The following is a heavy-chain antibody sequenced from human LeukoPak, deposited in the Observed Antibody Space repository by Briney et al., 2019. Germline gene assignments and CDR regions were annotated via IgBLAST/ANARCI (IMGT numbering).Heavy chain of an antibody. Sequence: ASVKVSCKASGYTFTGYYMHWVRQAPGQGLEWMGWINPNSGGTNYAQKFQGRVTMTRDTSISTAYMELSRLTSDDTAVYYGARECSSGLYNWFDPWGQGALVTVSS. CDR2: INPNSGGT. J-gene: IGHJ5*02. CDR3: ARECSSGLYNWFDP. D-gene: IGHD6-19*01. V-gene: IGHV1-2*02. CDR1: GYTFTGYY.